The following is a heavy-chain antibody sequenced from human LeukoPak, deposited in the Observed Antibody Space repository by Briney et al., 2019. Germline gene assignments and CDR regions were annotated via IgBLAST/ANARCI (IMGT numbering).Heavy chain of an antibody. J-gene: IGHJ4*02. CDR2: ISSGSSYI. D-gene: IGHD3-3*01. Sequence: AGGSLRLSCAASGFTFSSYSMNWVRQAPGKGLEWVSSISSGSSYIYYADSVKGRFTISRDNAKNSLYLQMNSLRAEDTAVYYCAGGRSEWLLPFDYWGQGTLVTVSS. CDR1: GFTFSSYS. CDR3: AGGRSEWLLPFDY. V-gene: IGHV3-21*01.